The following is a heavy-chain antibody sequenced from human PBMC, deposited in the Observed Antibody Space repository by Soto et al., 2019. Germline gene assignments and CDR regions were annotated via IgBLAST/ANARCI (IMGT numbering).Heavy chain of an antibody. CDR3: ARDLWGYCGTDCYPLDV. D-gene: IGHD2-21*02. Sequence: QVRLQESGPGLVKPSETLSLTCTVSGGSISRYYWSWIRQPPGKGLEWIGYLYNAGSTIYNPSLKSRGTISVDXSXNXXSLNLNYVTAADTAVYYCARDLWGYCGTDCYPLDVWGQGTTVTVSS. J-gene: IGHJ6*02. CDR2: LYNAGST. V-gene: IGHV4-59*01. CDR1: GGSISRYY.